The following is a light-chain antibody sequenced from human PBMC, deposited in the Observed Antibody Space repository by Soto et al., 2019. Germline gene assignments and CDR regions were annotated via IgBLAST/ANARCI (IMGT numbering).Light chain of an antibody. J-gene: IGKJ1*01. CDR3: QQYGSSPQT. CDR2: GPS. CDR1: QSVSSSY. V-gene: IGKV3-20*01. Sequence: EIVLTQSPGTLSLSPGERATLSCRASQSVSSSYLAWYQQKPGQAPRLLSYGPSSRATGIPDRFSGSGSGTDFTLTISRLEPEDFAVYYCQQYGSSPQTFGQGAQLDIK.